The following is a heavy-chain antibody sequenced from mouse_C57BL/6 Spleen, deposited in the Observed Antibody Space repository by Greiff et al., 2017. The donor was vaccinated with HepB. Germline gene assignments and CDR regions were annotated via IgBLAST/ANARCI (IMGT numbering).Heavy chain of an antibody. V-gene: IGHV5-16*01. CDR1: GFTFSDYY. CDR3: ARDSLYSPRCFDY. Sequence: EVKLVESEGGLVQPGSSMKLSCTASGFTFSDYYMAWVRQVPEKGLEWVANINYDGSSTYYLDSLKSRFIISRDNAKNILYLQMSSLKSEDTATYYCARDSLYSPRCFDYWGQGTTLTVSS. CDR2: INYDGSST. D-gene: IGHD2-12*01. J-gene: IGHJ2*01.